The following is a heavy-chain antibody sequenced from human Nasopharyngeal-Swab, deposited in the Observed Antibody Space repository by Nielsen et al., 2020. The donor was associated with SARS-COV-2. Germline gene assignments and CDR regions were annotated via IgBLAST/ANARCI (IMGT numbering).Heavy chain of an antibody. D-gene: IGHD2-2*01. J-gene: IGHJ5*02. V-gene: IGHV1-2*06. Sequence: ASVKVSCKASGYTFTGYYMHWVRQAPGQGLEWMGRINPNSGGTNYAQKFQGRVTMTRDTSTSTAYMELRSLRSDDTAVYYCAREPPLGYCSSTSCPGWFDPWGQGTLVTVSS. CDR1: GYTFTGYY. CDR2: INPNSGGT. CDR3: AREPPLGYCSSTSCPGWFDP.